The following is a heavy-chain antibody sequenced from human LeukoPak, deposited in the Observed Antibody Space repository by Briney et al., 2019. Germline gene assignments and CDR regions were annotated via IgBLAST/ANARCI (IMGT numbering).Heavy chain of an antibody. Sequence: PSETLSLTCTVSGGSISGYYWNWIRQPAGKGLEWIGRIYNSGSTDYNSSLRSRLTMSVDTSNIQFSLKLTSVTAADTAVYYCAREHRDYEGSGYYVDYWGQGTLVTVSS. CDR1: GGSISGYY. CDR3: AREHRDYEGSGYYVDY. V-gene: IGHV4-4*07. D-gene: IGHD3-3*01. CDR2: IYNSGST. J-gene: IGHJ4*02.